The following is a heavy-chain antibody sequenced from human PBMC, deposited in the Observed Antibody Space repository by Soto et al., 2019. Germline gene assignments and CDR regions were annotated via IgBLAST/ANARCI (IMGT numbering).Heavy chain of an antibody. Sequence: SETLSLTCTVSGGSISSYYWSWIRQPPGKGLEWIGYIYYSGSTYYNPSLKSRVTISVDTSKNQFSLKLSSVTAADTAVYYCARVDSTWYYFDYWGQGTLVTVS. CDR1: GGSISSYY. V-gene: IGHV4-59*12. CDR3: ARVDSTWYYFDY. CDR2: IYYSGST. J-gene: IGHJ4*02. D-gene: IGHD6-13*01.